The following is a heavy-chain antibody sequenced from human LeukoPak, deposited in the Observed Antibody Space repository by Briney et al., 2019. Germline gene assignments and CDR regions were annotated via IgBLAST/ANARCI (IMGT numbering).Heavy chain of an antibody. CDR1: GFTFSSYG. Sequence: SGGSLRLSCAASGFTFSSYGMHWVRQAPGKGLEWVANIKQDGSEKYYVDSVKDRFTISRDNAKNSLYLQMNSLRAEDAAVYYCTRENWYIDYWGQGNLVTVSS. CDR3: TRENWYIDY. J-gene: IGHJ4*02. V-gene: IGHV3-7*01. CDR2: IKQDGSEK.